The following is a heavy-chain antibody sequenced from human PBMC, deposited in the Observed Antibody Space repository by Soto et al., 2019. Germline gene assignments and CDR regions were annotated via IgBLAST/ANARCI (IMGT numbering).Heavy chain of an antibody. V-gene: IGHV4-34*01. CDR2: INHSGST. CDR3: ARGLDSSGYFVVNWFDP. D-gene: IGHD3-22*01. Sequence: SETLSLTCAVYGGSFSGYYWSWIRQPPGKGLEWIGEINHSGSTNYNPSLKSRVTISVDTSKNQFSLKLSSVTAADTAVYYCARGLDSSGYFVVNWFDPWGQGTLVTVS. CDR1: GGSFSGYY. J-gene: IGHJ5*02.